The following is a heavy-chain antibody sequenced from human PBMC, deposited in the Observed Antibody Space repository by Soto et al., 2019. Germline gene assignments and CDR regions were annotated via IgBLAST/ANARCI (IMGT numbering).Heavy chain of an antibody. CDR3: ARGNDFRTGWFDP. Sequence: QLQLQEPGPGLVKPSQTLSLTCTVSAGPISSGTYYWNWIRQHPGKGLEWIGYMYYSGTTYYNPSLQSRVTISGDTSKNQFSLKLSSVTVADTAVYYCARGNDFRTGWFDPWGQGIMVTVSS. V-gene: IGHV4-31*03. CDR2: MYYSGTT. CDR1: AGPISSGTYY. J-gene: IGHJ5*02. D-gene: IGHD4-4*01.